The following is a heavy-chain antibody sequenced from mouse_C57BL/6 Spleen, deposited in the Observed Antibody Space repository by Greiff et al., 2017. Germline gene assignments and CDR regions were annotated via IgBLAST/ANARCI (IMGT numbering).Heavy chain of an antibody. D-gene: IGHD1-1*01. J-gene: IGHJ4*01. CDR3: ARDYGSHYYAMDY. Sequence: EVMLVESGGGLVKPGGSLKLSCAASGFTFSSYAMSWVRQTPEKRLEWVATISDGGSYTYYPDNVKGRFTISRDNAKNNLYLQMSHLKSEDTAMYYCARDYGSHYYAMDYWGQGTSVTVSS. CDR2: ISDGGSYT. V-gene: IGHV5-4*01. CDR1: GFTFSSYA.